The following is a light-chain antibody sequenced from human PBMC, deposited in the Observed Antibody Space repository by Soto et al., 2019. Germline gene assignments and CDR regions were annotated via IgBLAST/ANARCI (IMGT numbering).Light chain of an antibody. CDR3: QQYGT. CDR1: HSVSSN. Sequence: EIVMTQSPATLSVSPGERATLSCRASHSVSSNLAWYQQKPGQAPRLLIYGASTRATGIPARFSGSGSGTEFTLTISSLQSEDFAVYYCQQYGTFGQGTKVDIK. V-gene: IGKV3-15*01. CDR2: GAS. J-gene: IGKJ1*01.